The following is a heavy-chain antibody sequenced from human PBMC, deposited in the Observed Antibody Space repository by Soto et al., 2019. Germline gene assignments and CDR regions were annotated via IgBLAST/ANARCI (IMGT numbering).Heavy chain of an antibody. CDR1: GFTFSSYW. J-gene: IGHJ6*02. CDR2: MNEDGGTT. D-gene: IGHD3-10*01. CDR3: ASNLSGRADV. Sequence: GGSLRLSCAASGFTFSSYWMHWVRQAPGKGLVWVSRMNEDGGTTDYADSVKGRFTISRDNAKNTLYLQMNSLRVEDTAVYYCASNLSGRADVWGQGTTVTVSS. V-gene: IGHV3-74*01.